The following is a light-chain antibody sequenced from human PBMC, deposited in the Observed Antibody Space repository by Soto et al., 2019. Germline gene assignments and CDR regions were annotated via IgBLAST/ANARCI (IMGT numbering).Light chain of an antibody. Sequence: EIVLTQSPGTLPLSPGERATLSCRASQSVSSSYLAWYQQEPGQAPRLLIYGASSRATGIPDRFSGSGSGTDFTLTISRLEPEDFAVYYCQQYGSSLFTFGQGTKVEIK. J-gene: IGKJ1*01. CDR2: GAS. CDR3: QQYGSSLFT. CDR1: QSVSSSY. V-gene: IGKV3-20*01.